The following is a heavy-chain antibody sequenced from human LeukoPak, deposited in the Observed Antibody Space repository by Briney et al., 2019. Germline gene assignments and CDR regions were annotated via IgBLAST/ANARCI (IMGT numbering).Heavy chain of an antibody. D-gene: IGHD3-16*02. Sequence: PGGSLRLSCAASRFTFEDYAMSWVRQAPGKGPEWVYAVNWNGGATGYPDSVKGRFTISRDNAKNSLYLQMNSLRAEDTAFYYCARLSGTAFDYWGQGALVTVSS. CDR3: ARLSGTAFDY. V-gene: IGHV3-20*04. CDR2: VNWNGGAT. CDR1: RFTFEDYA. J-gene: IGHJ4*02.